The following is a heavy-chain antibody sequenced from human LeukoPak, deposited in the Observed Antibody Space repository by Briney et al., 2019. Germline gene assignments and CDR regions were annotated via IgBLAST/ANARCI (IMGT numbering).Heavy chain of an antibody. D-gene: IGHD3-10*01. J-gene: IGHJ6*02. V-gene: IGHV4-34*01. CDR2: INHSGST. CDR3: ARSTAHYGSGSYYYYYGMDV. CDR1: GGSFSGYY. Sequence: PSETLSLTCAVYGGSFSGYYWSWIPQPPGKGLEWSGEINHSGSTNYNPSLKSRVTISVDTSKNQFSLKLSSVTAADTAVYYCARSTAHYGSGSYYYYYGMDVWGQGTTVTVSS.